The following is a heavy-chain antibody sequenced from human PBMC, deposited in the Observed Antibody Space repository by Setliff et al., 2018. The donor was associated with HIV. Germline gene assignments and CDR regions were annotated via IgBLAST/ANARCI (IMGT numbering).Heavy chain of an antibody. Sequence: PSETLSLTCAVYGGSFSGYYWSWIRQPPGKGLEWIGEINHSGDTNYNPSLKSRVTISVDTSKNQFSLNLNSVTAADTAVYYCARGQVVGYTYSGIELWGQGTLVTVSS. D-gene: IGHD5-18*01. CDR3: ARGQVVGYTYSGIEL. CDR2: INHSGDT. V-gene: IGHV4-34*01. CDR1: GGSFSGYY. J-gene: IGHJ4*02.